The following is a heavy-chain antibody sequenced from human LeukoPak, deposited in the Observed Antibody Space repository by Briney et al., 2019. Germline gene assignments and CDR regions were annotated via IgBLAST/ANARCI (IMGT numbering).Heavy chain of an antibody. Sequence: ASVKVSCKASGGTFSSYAISWVRQAPGQGLEWMGGIIPIFGTANYAQKFQGRVTITAHKSTSTAYMELSSLRSEDTAVYYCARSPPPSITMIVVVTPNWFDPWGQGTLVTVSS. CDR2: IIPIFGTA. CDR3: ARSPPPSITMIVVVTPNWFDP. J-gene: IGHJ5*02. V-gene: IGHV1-69*06. D-gene: IGHD3-22*01. CDR1: GGTFSSYA.